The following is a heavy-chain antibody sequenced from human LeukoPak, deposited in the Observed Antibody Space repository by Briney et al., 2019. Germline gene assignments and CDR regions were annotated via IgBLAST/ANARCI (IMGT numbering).Heavy chain of an antibody. D-gene: IGHD1-26*01. CDR2: IYTSGNS. CDR3: ARDREGDVGYYYYYMDV. J-gene: IGHJ6*03. V-gene: IGHV4-61*02. Sequence: PSETLSLICTVSGGSISSDTYYWSWIRQPAGKGLEWILRIYTSGNSNYNPSLKSRVTISVDTSKNQFSLKLTSVTAADTAVYYCARDREGDVGYYYYYMDVWGKGTTVTISS. CDR1: GGSISSDTYY.